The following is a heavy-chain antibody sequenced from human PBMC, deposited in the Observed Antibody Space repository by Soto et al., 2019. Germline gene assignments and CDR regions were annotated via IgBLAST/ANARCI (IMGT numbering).Heavy chain of an antibody. CDR3: AREAPAASDAFDV. V-gene: IGHV4-31*03. CDR2: IYYNGNP. J-gene: IGHJ3*01. Sequence: QVQLQESGPGLVKPSQTLSLTCSVSGGSINRGGYYWSWIRQHPGKGLEWIGYIYYNGNPYYNPARKSRVNISIDTSRNQFSLKLTSVTAADTAVYYCAREAPAASDAFDVWGQGTMVTVSS. CDR1: GGSINRGGYY. D-gene: IGHD2-2*01.